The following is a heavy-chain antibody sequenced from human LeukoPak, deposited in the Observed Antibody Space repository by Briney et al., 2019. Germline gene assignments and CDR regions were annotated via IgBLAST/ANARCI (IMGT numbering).Heavy chain of an antibody. CDR2: IIPIFGTA. V-gene: IGHV1-69*05. D-gene: IGHD3-22*01. J-gene: IGHJ3*02. Sequence: AASVKVSCKASGGTFSSYAISWVRQSPGQGLEWMGGIIPIFGTANYAQKLQGRVTMTTDTSTSTAYMELRSLRSDDTAVYYCARVEVGVSLTYYYDSSGYPTIWGQGTMVTVSS. CDR1: GGTFSSYA. CDR3: ARVEVGVSLTYYYDSSGYPTI.